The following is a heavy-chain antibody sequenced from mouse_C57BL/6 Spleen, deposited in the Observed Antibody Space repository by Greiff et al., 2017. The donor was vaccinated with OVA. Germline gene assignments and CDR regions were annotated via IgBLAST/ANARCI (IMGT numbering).Heavy chain of an antibody. CDR2: IRLKSDNYAT. Sequence: EVQRVESGGGLVQPGGSMKLSCVASGFTFSNYWMNWVRQSPEKGLEWVVQIRLKSDNYATHYAESVKGRFTISRDDSKSSVYLQMNNLRAEDTGIYYCTAPSNWAFDYWGQGTTLTVSS. V-gene: IGHV6-3*01. CDR3: TAPSNWAFDY. CDR1: GFTFSNYW. J-gene: IGHJ2*01. D-gene: IGHD4-1*01.